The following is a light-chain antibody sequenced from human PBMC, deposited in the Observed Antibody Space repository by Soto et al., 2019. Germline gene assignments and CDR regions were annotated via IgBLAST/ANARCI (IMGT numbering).Light chain of an antibody. J-gene: IGLJ1*01. CDR3: SSYTSSSTLEV. CDR2: DVS. Sequence: LTQPASVSGSPGQSITISCTGTSSDVGGYNYVSWYQQHPGKAPKLMIYDVSNRPSGVSNRFSGSKSGNTASLTISGLQAEDEADYYCSSYTSSSTLEVFGTGTKVTVL. CDR1: SSDVGGYNY. V-gene: IGLV2-14*01.